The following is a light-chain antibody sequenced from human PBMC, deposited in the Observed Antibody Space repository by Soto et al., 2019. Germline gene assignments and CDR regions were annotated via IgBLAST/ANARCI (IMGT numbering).Light chain of an antibody. J-gene: IGKJ1*01. V-gene: IGKV3-15*01. CDR3: QQYNNWPRT. CDR1: QSVSSN. CDR2: GAS. Sequence: EIVMTQSPATLSVSPGERATLSCRASQSVSSNLAWYQQKPGQAPRLLIYGASTRATGIPARFSGSWSGTEFPLPISSLQSEDFAVYYCQQYNNWPRTFGQGTKVEIK.